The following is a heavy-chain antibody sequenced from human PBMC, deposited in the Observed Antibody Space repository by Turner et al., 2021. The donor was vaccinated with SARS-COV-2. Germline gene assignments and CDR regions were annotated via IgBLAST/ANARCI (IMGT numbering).Heavy chain of an antibody. CDR1: GGSRSSSSYY. J-gene: IGHJ5*02. D-gene: IGHD3-10*02. Sequence: QLQLQESGPGLVKPSETLSHPCTVSGGSRSSSSYYWGWIRQPPGKGLEWIGSIYYSGSTYYNPSLKSRVTISVDTSKNQFSLKLSSVTAADPAVYYCASETRYYSGRGWFDPWGQGTLVTVSS. CDR2: IYYSGST. V-gene: IGHV4-39*01. CDR3: ASETRYYSGRGWFDP.